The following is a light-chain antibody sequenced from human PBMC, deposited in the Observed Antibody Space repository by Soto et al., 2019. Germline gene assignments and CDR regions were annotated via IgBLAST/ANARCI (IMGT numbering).Light chain of an antibody. Sequence: EIVLTQSPGTLSLSPGERATLSCRASQSFSGTYLAWYQQKPGQAPRLLIYAASTRATGIPDRFSGSGSGTDFTLTISRLEPEDFAVYYCQQYGSSPRIPFGQGTRLEIK. CDR2: AAS. V-gene: IGKV3-20*01. CDR1: QSFSGTY. J-gene: IGKJ5*01. CDR3: QQYGSSPRIP.